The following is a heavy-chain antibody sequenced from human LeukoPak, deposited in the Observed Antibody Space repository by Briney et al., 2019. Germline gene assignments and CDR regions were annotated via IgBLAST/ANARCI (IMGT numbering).Heavy chain of an antibody. CDR3: ARDLGSGYDYYFDY. V-gene: IGHV3-30-3*01. J-gene: IGHJ4*02. CDR2: ITYDGSNV. CDR1: GFDSNNYV. D-gene: IGHD5-12*01. Sequence: PGGSLRLSCAASGFDSNNYVMHWVRQAPGKGLEWVAVITYDGSNVYYSDSVKGRFTISRDNSKNTLDLQMNSLRAEDTAVYYCARDLGSGYDYYFDYWGQGTLVTVSS.